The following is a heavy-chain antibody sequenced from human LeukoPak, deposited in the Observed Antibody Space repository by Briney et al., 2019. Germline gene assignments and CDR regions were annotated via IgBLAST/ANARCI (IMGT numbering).Heavy chain of an antibody. J-gene: IGHJ4*02. CDR2: IYSGGRT. CDR1: GFTFSSYG. Sequence: GGSLRLSCAASGFTFSSYGMHWVRQAPGKGLEGVSVIYSGGRTYYADSVKGRFTISRDNSKTTLYLQMNSLRAEDTAVYYCARSSGSYLYFDNWGQGTLVTVSS. CDR3: ARSSGSYLYFDN. D-gene: IGHD1-26*01. V-gene: IGHV3-53*01.